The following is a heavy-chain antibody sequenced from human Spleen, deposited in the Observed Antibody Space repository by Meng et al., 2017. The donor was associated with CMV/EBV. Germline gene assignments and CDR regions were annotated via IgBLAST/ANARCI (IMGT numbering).Heavy chain of an antibody. CDR3: AKGTIFGVVNSLFDY. D-gene: IGHD3-3*01. V-gene: IGHV3-23*01. CDR1: GFTFSSYA. J-gene: IGHJ4*02. Sequence: GGSLRLSCAASGFTFSSYAMSWVRQAPGKGLEWVSAISGSGGSTYYADSVKGRFTISRDNSKNTLYLQMNSLRAEDTAVYYCAKGTIFGVVNSLFDYWGQGTLVTVSS. CDR2: ISGSGGST.